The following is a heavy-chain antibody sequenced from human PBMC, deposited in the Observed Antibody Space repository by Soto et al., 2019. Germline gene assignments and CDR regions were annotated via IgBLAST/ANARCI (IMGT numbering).Heavy chain of an antibody. V-gene: IGHV1-3*01. D-gene: IGHD3-22*01. CDR3: ASSYYYDSSGYSSLYYYYGMDV. CDR2: INAGNGNT. Sequence: ASVKVSCKASGYTFTNYAIHWVRQAPGQGLEWTGWINAGNGNTKYSQMFQGRVTITRDTSASTAYMELSSLRSEDTAVYYCASSYYYDSSGYSSLYYYYGMDVWGQGTKVTVSS. J-gene: IGHJ6*02. CDR1: GYTFTNYA.